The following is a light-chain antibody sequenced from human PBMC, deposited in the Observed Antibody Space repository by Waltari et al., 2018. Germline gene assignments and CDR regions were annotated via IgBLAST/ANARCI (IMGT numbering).Light chain of an antibody. CDR3: QHYVRTWA. CDR1: HSVGSNY. J-gene: IGKJ1*01. Sequence: EIVLTQSPGPLSLSPGETANLSCRSSHSVGSNYLAWYQQRPGQSPRLLNYGASSTATGIPDRFSGSGSGTDFTLSISRLEPEDVAVYYFQHYVRTWAFGQGTKVEIK. CDR2: GAS. V-gene: IGKV3-20*01.